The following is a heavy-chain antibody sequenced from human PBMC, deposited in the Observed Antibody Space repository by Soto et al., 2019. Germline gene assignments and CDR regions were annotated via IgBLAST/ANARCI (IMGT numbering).Heavy chain of an antibody. D-gene: IGHD3-16*01. CDR2: MNPGSGDT. Sequence: APVKVSCKASGYSLTNNAVSWVRQDIGQGLEWMGWMNPGSGDTGYAQKFQGRVTMTRDISIATAYMELSSLRSDDTAIYYCARMETFGSLNWFDPWGQGTLVTVFS. CDR1: GYSLTNNA. J-gene: IGHJ5*02. CDR3: ARMETFGSLNWFDP. V-gene: IGHV1-8*01.